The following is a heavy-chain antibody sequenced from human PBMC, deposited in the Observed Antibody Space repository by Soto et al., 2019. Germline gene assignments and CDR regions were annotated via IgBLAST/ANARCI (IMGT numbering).Heavy chain of an antibody. V-gene: IGHV3-21*01. D-gene: IGHD3-10*01. CDR2: ISSGSSYI. Sequence: GGSLRLSCAASGFTFSRYSMNWVRQAPGKGLEWVSSISSGSSYIYYADSVKGRFTISRDNAKNSLYLQMNSLRAEDTAVYYCARDQWYPPDREPGHYYGSGSYAFDIWGQGTMVTVSS. CDR1: GFTFSRYS. CDR3: ARDQWYPPDREPGHYYGSGSYAFDI. J-gene: IGHJ3*02.